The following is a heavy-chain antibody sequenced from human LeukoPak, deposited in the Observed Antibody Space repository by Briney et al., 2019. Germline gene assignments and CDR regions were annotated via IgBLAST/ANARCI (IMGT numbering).Heavy chain of an antibody. CDR1: GGSISSYF. V-gene: IGHV4-59*01. CDR2: IYYSGST. J-gene: IGHJ5*02. D-gene: IGHD3-10*01. CDR3: ARDTNYYGSGSYYHWFDP. Sequence: PSETLSLTCTVSGGSISSYFWSWIRQPPGKGLGWIGYIYYSGSTNYNPSLKSRVTISVDMSKNQFSLKLTSVTAADTAVYYCARDTNYYGSGSYYHWFDPWGQGTLVTVSS.